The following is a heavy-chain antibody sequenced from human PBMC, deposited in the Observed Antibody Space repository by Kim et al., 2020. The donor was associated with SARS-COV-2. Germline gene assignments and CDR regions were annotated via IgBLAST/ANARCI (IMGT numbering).Heavy chain of an antibody. Sequence: SVKVSCKASGGTFSSYAISWVRQAPGQGLEWMGGIIPIFGTANYAQKFQGRVTITADESTSTAYMELSSLRSEDTAVYYCARDPLGGLLTGYFGWGQGTLVTVSS. V-gene: IGHV1-69*13. CDR3: ARDPLGGLLTGYFG. J-gene: IGHJ4*02. CDR2: IIPIFGTA. D-gene: IGHD3-9*01. CDR1: GGTFSSYA.